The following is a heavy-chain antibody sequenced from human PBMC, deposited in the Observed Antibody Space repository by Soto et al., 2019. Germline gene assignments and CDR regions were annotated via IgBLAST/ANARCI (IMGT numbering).Heavy chain of an antibody. Sequence: SETLSLTCTVSGGSISSSSYYWGWIRQPPGKGLEWIGSIYYSGSTYYNPSLKSRVTISVDTSKNQFSLKLSSVTAADTAVYYCASGVGRAVAGTRDYYYYGMDVWVQGTTVT. V-gene: IGHV4-39*01. D-gene: IGHD6-19*01. J-gene: IGHJ6*02. CDR1: GGSISSSSYY. CDR3: ASGVGRAVAGTRDYYYYGMDV. CDR2: IYYSGST.